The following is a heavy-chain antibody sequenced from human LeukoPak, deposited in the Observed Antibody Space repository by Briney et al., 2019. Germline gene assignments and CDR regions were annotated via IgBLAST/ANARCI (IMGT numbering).Heavy chain of an antibody. J-gene: IGHJ4*02. CDR1: GGSIITNSYY. D-gene: IGHD3-16*01. Sequence: KPSETLSLTCTVSGGSIITNSYYFGWIRQPPGKGLEWIGSIFYSGSPNYNPSLKSRVTISVDTSKNQFSLNLSSVTAADAAVYYCARESLLFGGAPQYYFDYWGQGTLVTVSS. CDR3: ARESLLFGGAPQYYFDY. V-gene: IGHV4-39*07. CDR2: IFYSGSP.